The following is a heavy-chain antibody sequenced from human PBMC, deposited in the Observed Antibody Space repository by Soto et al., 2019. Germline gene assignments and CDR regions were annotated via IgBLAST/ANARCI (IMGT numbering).Heavy chain of an antibody. CDR2: ISYDGSNK. J-gene: IGHJ5*02. Sequence: GGSLRLSCAASGFTFSSYGMHWVRQAPGKGLEWVAVISYDGSNKYYADSVKGRFTISRDNSKNTLYLQMNSLRAEDTAVYYCARSRSRVVTLRWPSGWFDPWGQGTLVTVSS. D-gene: IGHD2-21*02. CDR3: ARSRSRVVTLRWPSGWFDP. V-gene: IGHV3-30*03. CDR1: GFTFSSYG.